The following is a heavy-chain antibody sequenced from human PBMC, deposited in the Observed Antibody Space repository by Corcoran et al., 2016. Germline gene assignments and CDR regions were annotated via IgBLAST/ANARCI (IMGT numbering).Heavy chain of an antibody. CDR2: INSDGSST. Sequence: EVQLVESGGGLVQPGGSLRLSCAASGFTFSSYWMHWVRQAPGKGLVWVSRINSDGSSTSYADSVKGRFTISRDNAKNTLYLQMNSLRAEDTAVYDWARALEGLYGSGSYYRYYGMDVWGQGTTVTVSS. V-gene: IGHV3-74*01. CDR1: GFTFSSYW. CDR3: ARALEGLYGSGSYYRYYGMDV. J-gene: IGHJ6*02. D-gene: IGHD3-10*01.